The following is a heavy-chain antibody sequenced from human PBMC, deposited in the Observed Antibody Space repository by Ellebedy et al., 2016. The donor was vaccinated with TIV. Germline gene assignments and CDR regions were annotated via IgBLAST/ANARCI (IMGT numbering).Heavy chain of an antibody. CDR2: ISYSMYYSGST. CDR1: GGSMNSYY. CDR3: RQFYYDILTADSQPDY. D-gene: IGHD3-9*01. J-gene: IGHJ4*02. V-gene: IGHV4-59*12. Sequence: SETLSLTCTVSGGSMNSYYWSWIRQPPVKGLEWIGYISYSMYYSGSTNYNPSLKSRVTISVDTSKNQFSLQLTSVTAADTAVYYCRQFYYDILTADSQPDYWGQGTLVTVSS.